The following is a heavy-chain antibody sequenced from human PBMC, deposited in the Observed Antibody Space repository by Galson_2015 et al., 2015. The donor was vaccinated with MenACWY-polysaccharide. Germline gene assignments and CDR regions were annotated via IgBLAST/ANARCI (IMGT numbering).Heavy chain of an antibody. V-gene: IGHV3-48*02. Sequence: SLRLSCAASGFRFSTYSMTWVRQALGKGLEWVSYITGSSNIIYYADSVKGRFTVSRDNLKNSVYLQMNSLRDGDTALYYCATGDYVSQGGRSYWGQGTLVTVSS. CDR1: GFRFSTYS. D-gene: IGHD4-17*01. CDR2: ITGSSNII. J-gene: IGHJ4*02. CDR3: ATGDYVSQGGRSY.